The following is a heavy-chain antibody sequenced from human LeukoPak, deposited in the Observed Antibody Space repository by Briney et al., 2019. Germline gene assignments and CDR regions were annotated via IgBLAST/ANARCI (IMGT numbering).Heavy chain of an antibody. Sequence: SVKVSCKASGGTFSSYAISWVRQAPGQGLEWMGGIIPIFGTANYAQKFQGRVTITTDESTSTAYMKLSSLRSEDTAVYYCARHMGIAAPFDYWGQGTLVTVSS. CDR3: ARHMGIAAPFDY. D-gene: IGHD6-13*01. CDR2: IIPIFGTA. CDR1: GGTFSSYA. J-gene: IGHJ4*02. V-gene: IGHV1-69*05.